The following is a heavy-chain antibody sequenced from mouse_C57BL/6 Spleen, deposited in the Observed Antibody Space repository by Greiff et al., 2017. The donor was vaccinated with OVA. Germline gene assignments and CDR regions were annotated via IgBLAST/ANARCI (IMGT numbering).Heavy chain of an antibody. D-gene: IGHD2-4*01. Sequence: EVQLQQSGPELVKPGASVKISCKASGYTFTDYYMNWVKQSHGKSLEWIGDINPNNGGTSYNQKFKGKATLTVDKSSSTAYMELRSLTSEDSAVYDCARYDYGGDYFDYWGQGTTLTVSS. J-gene: IGHJ2*01. CDR1: GYTFTDYY. CDR2: INPNNGGT. CDR3: ARYDYGGDYFDY. V-gene: IGHV1-26*01.